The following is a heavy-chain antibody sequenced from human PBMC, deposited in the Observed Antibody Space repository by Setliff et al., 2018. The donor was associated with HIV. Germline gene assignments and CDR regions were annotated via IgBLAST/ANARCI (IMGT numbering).Heavy chain of an antibody. CDR2: IFASGST. CDR3: VGGLRSRSQGHFDC. Sequence: PSETLSLTCTVSGGSISTYYLTWIRQPAGKGLEWIGRIFASGSTNYNPSLKSRVTMSVDTFKNQFSLRLSSVTAADTAVYYCVGGLRSRSQGHFDCWGQGTLVTVSS. V-gene: IGHV4-4*07. CDR1: GGSISTYY. D-gene: IGHD5-12*01. J-gene: IGHJ4*02.